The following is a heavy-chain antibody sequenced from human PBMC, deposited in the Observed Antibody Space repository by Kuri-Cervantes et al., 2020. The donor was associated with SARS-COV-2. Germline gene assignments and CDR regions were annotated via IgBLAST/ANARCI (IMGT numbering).Heavy chain of an antibody. Sequence: GGSLRLSCKASGYTFTSYYMHWVRQAPGQGLEWMGIINPSGGSTNYAQKFQGRVTMTRDTSISTAYMELSRLRSDDTAVYYCARGPREAARPYFQHWGQGTLVTVSS. J-gene: IGHJ1*01. CDR3: ARGPREAARPYFQH. CDR2: INPSGGST. CDR1: GYTFTSYY. D-gene: IGHD6-6*01. V-gene: IGHV1-2*02.